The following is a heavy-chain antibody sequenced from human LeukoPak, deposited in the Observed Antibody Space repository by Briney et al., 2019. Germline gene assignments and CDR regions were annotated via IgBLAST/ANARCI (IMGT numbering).Heavy chain of an antibody. CDR2: IYYSGST. D-gene: IGHD6-6*01. CDR1: GGSISSSSYY. Sequence: SETLSLTCTVSGGSISSSSYYXXXXXXXXXXXXXXXGSIYYSGSTYYNPSLKSRVTISVDTSKNQFSLKLSSVTAADTAVYYCARNPYSRSSLYYFDYWGQGTLVTVSS. V-gene: IGHV4-39*01. J-gene: IGHJ4*02. CDR3: ARNPYSRSSLYYFDY.